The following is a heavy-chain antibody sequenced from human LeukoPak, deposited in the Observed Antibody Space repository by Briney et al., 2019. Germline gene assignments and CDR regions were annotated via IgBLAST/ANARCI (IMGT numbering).Heavy chain of an antibody. D-gene: IGHD3-10*01. CDR3: AKGYYGSGSYGWFDY. CDR2: VSSSGETT. Sequence: PGGTLRLSCAGSGFSFSTYGMTWVRQAPGKGLEWVSSVSSSGETTYYADSVKGRFTISRDNSKSTLYLQMNSLRAEDTAVYSCAKGYYGSGSYGWFDYWGQGTLVTVSS. V-gene: IGHV3-23*01. CDR1: GFSFSTYG. J-gene: IGHJ4*02.